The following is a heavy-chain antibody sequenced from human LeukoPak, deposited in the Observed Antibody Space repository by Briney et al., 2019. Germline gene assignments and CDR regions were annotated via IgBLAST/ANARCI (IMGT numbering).Heavy chain of an antibody. J-gene: IGHJ5*02. CDR3: AISRGRSPYNWFDP. Sequence: PSETLSLTCTVSGGSISSSSYYWGWIRQPPGKGLEWIGSIYYSGSTYYNPSLKSRVTISVDTSKNQFSLKLSSVTAADTAVYYCAISRGRSPYNWFDPWGQGTLVTVSS. CDR2: IYYSGST. V-gene: IGHV4-39*07. CDR1: GGSISSSSYY. D-gene: IGHD2-15*01.